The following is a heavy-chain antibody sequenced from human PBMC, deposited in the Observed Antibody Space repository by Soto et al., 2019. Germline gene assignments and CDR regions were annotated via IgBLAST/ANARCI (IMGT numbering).Heavy chain of an antibody. J-gene: IGHJ6*02. D-gene: IGHD5-18*01. Sequence: SVKVSCKASGGTFSSYAISWVRQAPGQGLEWMGGIIPIFGTANYAQKFQGRVTITADESTSTAYMELSSLRSEDTAVYYCARGGYSYGLDHYYYYGMDVWGQGTTVTVSS. CDR3: ARGGYSYGLDHYYYYGMDV. V-gene: IGHV1-69*13. CDR2: IIPIFGTA. CDR1: GGTFSSYA.